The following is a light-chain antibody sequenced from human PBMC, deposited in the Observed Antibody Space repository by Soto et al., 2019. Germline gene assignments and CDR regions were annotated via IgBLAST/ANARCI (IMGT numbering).Light chain of an antibody. J-gene: IGKJ1*01. CDR2: GAS. Sequence: EIVLTQSPGTLSLSPGERATLSCRASQSISSSYLAWYQQKPGQAPRLLIYGASSRATGIPDTFSGSGSGTDFPLTISRLEPEDFAVYFCQQYGSSPWTFGQGTKVEIK. CDR1: QSISSSY. V-gene: IGKV3-20*01. CDR3: QQYGSSPWT.